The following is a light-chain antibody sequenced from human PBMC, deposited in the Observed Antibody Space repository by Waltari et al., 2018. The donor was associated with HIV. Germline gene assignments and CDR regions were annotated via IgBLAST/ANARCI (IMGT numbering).Light chain of an antibody. Sequence: EFVLTPSPDTLSLSPGARANVTCRASQSVSSHFAWYQQKPVQAPRLLIYDASNTATGIPARFSGSGSGTDFTLTISSLEPEDCAVYYCQQRSNWPPGLTFGGGTKVEIK. CDR2: DAS. CDR3: QQRSNWPPGLT. J-gene: IGKJ4*01. CDR1: QSVSSH. V-gene: IGKV3-11*01.